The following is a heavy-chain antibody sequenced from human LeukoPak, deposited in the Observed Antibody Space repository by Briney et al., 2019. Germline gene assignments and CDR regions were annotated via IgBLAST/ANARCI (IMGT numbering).Heavy chain of an antibody. Sequence: ASVKVSCKTSGHILTRSDINWVRQASGQGPEWMGWINPNSGHTDFAQKFRGRVTMTRNASINTVYMELSSLTSEDTAIYSCAVGDVFASNGYYYVWFDPWGQGTLVTVSS. V-gene: IGHV1-8*01. J-gene: IGHJ5*02. CDR1: GHILTRSD. CDR3: AVGDVFASNGYYYVWFDP. D-gene: IGHD3-22*01. CDR2: INPNSGHT.